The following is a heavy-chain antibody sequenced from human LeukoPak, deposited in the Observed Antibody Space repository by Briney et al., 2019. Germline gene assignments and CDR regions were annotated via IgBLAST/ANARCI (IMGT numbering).Heavy chain of an antibody. CDR2: ISGSGGST. CDR3: AKDRPMIVVVGDAFDI. V-gene: IGHV3-23*01. CDR1: GFTFSSYG. D-gene: IGHD3-22*01. Sequence: GGSLRLSCAASGFTFSSYGMSWVRQAPGKGLEWVSAISGSGGSTYYADSVKGRFTISRDNSKNTLYLQMNSLRAEDTAVYYCAKDRPMIVVVGDAFDIWGQGTMVTVSS. J-gene: IGHJ3*02.